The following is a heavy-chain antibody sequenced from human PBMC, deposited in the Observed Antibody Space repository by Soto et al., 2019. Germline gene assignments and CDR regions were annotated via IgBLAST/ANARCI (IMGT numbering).Heavy chain of an antibody. V-gene: IGHV3-33*01. CDR3: ARSPRDLRFFLVPWFDP. J-gene: IGHJ5*02. D-gene: IGHD3-3*01. CDR2: IWYDGSNK. CDR1: GFTFSSYG. Sequence: GGSLRLSCAASGFTFSSYGMHWVRQAPGKGLEWVAVIWYDGSNKYYADSVKGRFTISRDNSKNTLYLQMNSLRAEDTAVYYCARSPRDLRFFLVPWFDPWGQGTLVTVSS.